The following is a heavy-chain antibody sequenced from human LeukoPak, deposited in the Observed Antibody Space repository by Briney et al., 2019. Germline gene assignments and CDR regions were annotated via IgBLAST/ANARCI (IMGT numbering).Heavy chain of an antibody. Sequence: ASVKVSCKASGYTFTRYGISWVRQAPGQGLEWMGWISVYNGNTNYTQKVQGRVTMTTETSTSTAYMELRSLRSDDTAVYYCARDYSRGDPDYWGQGTLVTV. V-gene: IGHV1-18*01. CDR2: ISVYNGNT. CDR1: GYTFTRYG. J-gene: IGHJ4*02. CDR3: ARDYSRGDPDY. D-gene: IGHD6-19*01.